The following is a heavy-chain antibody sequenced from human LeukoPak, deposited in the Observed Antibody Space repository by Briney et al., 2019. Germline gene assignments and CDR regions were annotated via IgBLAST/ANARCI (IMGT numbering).Heavy chain of an antibody. D-gene: IGHD1-26*01. Sequence: PSETLSFTCTVSGGSISSYYWSWIRQPPGKGLEWIGYIYYSGSTNYNPSLKSRVTISVDTSKNQFSLKLSSVTAADTAVYYCAVLIVGATPGWFDPWGQGTLVTVSS. CDR3: AVLIVGATPGWFDP. J-gene: IGHJ5*02. CDR1: GGSISSYY. V-gene: IGHV4-59*01. CDR2: IYYSGST.